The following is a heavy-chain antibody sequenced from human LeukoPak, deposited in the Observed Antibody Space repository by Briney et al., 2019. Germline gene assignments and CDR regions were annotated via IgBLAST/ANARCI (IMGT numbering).Heavy chain of an antibody. CDR1: GFIISGYW. Sequence: GGSLRLSCAASGFIISGYWMSWVRRAPGKGLEWVANIKQDGDEKYYVDSVKGRFTISRDNSKNTIYLQMNSLRAEDTAVYYCARGGVAGFDYWGQGTLVTVSS. V-gene: IGHV3-7*03. CDR2: IKQDGDEK. D-gene: IGHD6-19*01. CDR3: ARGGVAGFDY. J-gene: IGHJ4*02.